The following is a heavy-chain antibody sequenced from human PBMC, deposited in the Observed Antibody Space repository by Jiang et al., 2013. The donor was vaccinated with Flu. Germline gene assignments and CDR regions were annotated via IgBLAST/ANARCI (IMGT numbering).Heavy chain of an antibody. V-gene: IGHV3-7*01. CDR3: ARDGVRLGVFWFDP. D-gene: IGHD5-12*01. Sequence: VQLLESGGGLVQPGGSLRLSCAASGFTFSSYWMSWVRQAPGKGLEWVANIKQDGSEKYYVDSVKGRFTISRDNAKNSLYLQMNSLRAEDTAVYYCARDGVRLGVFWFDPWGQGTLVTVSS. CDR2: IKQDGSEK. CDR1: GFTFSSYW. J-gene: IGHJ5*02.